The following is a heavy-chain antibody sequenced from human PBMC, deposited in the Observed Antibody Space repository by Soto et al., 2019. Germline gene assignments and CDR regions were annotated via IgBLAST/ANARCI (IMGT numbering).Heavy chain of an antibody. J-gene: IGHJ4*02. CDR1: GGTFSSYA. D-gene: IGHD3-22*01. CDR2: IIPIFGTA. V-gene: IGHV1-69*13. CDR3: ARDMGSGYLEYYFDY. Sequence: SVKVSCKASGGTFSSYAISWVRQAPGQGLEWMGGIIPIFGTANYAQKFQGRVTITADESTSTAYMELSSLRSEDTAVYYCARDMGSGYLEYYFDYWGQGTLVTVSS.